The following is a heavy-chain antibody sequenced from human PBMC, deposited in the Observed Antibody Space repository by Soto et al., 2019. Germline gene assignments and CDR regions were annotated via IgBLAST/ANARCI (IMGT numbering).Heavy chain of an antibody. J-gene: IGHJ5*02. CDR1: GYSIRNGYY. Sequence: SETLSLTCTVSGYSIRNGYYWGWIRQPPRKGLEWIGTIYHSGSTYYNPSLKSRVTISVDASENHFSLKLSSVTAADTAVYYCARVGPYCGGDCYSPPPWGQGTLVTVSS. D-gene: IGHD2-21*02. V-gene: IGHV4-38-2*02. CDR2: IYHSGST. CDR3: ARVGPYCGGDCYSPPP.